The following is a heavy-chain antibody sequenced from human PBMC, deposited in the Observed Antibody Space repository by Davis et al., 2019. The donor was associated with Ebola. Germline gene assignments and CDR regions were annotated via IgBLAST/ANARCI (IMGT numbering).Heavy chain of an antibody. V-gene: IGHV4-61*01. J-gene: IGHJ6*02. CDR2: IYYSGST. CDR3: AGMNCGGDCRYYYYYGMDV. D-gene: IGHD2-21*02. Sequence: SETLSLTCTVSGGSVSSGSYYWSWIRQPPGKGLEWIGYIYYSGSTNYNPSLKSRVTISVDTSKNQFSLKLSSVTAADTAVYYCAGMNCGGDCRYYYYYGMDVWGQGTTVTVSS. CDR1: GGSVSSGSYY.